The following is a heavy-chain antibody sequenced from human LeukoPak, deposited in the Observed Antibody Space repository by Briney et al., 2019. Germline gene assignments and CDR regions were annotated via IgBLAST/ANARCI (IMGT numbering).Heavy chain of an antibody. V-gene: IGHV3-21*01. CDR3: ARDHDSSGWYRFWWFDP. D-gene: IGHD6-19*01. CDR2: ISSSSSYI. Sequence: GGSLRLSCAASGFTFSSYSMNWVRQAPGKGLGWVSSISSSSSYIYYADSVKGRFTISRDNAKNSLYLQMNSLRAEDTAVYYCARDHDSSGWYRFWWFDPWGQGTLVTVSS. J-gene: IGHJ5*02. CDR1: GFTFSSYS.